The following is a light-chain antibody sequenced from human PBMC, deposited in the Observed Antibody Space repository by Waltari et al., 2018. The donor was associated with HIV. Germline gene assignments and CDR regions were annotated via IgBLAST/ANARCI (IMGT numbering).Light chain of an antibody. V-gene: IGLV3-19*01. CDR1: SLRSYY. CDR3: YSRDSSGDHLL. Sequence: SSELTQDPAMSVALGQTVRITCQGDSLRSYYASWYKQKPGQAPVLVIYGKDNRPSGIPDRFSCSTSGNTASLTITGAQAEDEADYYCYSRDSSGDHLLFGGGTKLTVL. CDR2: GKD. J-gene: IGLJ2*01.